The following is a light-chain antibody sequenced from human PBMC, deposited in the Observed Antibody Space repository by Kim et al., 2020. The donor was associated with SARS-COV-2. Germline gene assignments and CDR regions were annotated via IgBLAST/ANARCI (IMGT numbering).Light chain of an antibody. J-gene: IGKJ4*01. Sequence: EIVMTQSPATLSVSPGERATLSCRASQTVETDLAWYQQKPGQAPRLLIYDVSTRATGFPARFSGSGSGTEFTLTISSLQSEDFAVYYCQQYKSWPLTFGGGTKVDIK. CDR3: QQYKSWPLT. CDR1: QTVETD. CDR2: DVS. V-gene: IGKV3-15*01.